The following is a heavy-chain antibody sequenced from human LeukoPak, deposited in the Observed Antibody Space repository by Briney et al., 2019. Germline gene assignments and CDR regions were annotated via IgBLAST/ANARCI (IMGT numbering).Heavy chain of an antibody. CDR1: GGSISGSSYY. Sequence: SETLSLTCTVSGGSISGSSYYWGWIRQPPGKGLEWIGSIYYSGSTYYNPSLKSRVTISVDTSKNQFSLKLSSVTAADTAVYYCATRPWFSPYYFDYWGQGTLVTVSS. CDR3: ATRPWFSPYYFDY. D-gene: IGHD3-22*01. J-gene: IGHJ4*02. CDR2: IYYSGST. V-gene: IGHV4-39*07.